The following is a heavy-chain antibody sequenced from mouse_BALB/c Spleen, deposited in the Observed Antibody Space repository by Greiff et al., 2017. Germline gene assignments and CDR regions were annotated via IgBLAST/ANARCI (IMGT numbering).Heavy chain of an antibody. V-gene: IGHV1S29*02. CDR3: ARGGPYYRYDGWFAY. Sequence: VQLQQSGPELVKPGASVKISCKASGYTFTDYNMHWVKQSHGKSLEWIGYIYPYNGGTGYNQKFKSKATLTVDNSSSTAYMELRSLTSEDSAVYYCARGGPYYRYDGWFAYWGQGTLVTVSA. CDR2: IYPYNGGT. J-gene: IGHJ3*01. D-gene: IGHD2-14*01. CDR1: GYTFTDYN.